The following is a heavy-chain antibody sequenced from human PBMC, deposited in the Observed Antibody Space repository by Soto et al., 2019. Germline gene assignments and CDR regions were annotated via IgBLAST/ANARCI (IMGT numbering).Heavy chain of an antibody. CDR3: AKWSYLDY. D-gene: IGHD3-3*01. V-gene: IGHV3-23*01. J-gene: IGHJ4*02. Sequence: GGSLRLPCTTSGFSFASFAMTWVRQAPGKGLEWVATISGSDGKTYYADSVKGRFSISRDTSRNTLYLQMNSLRADDTAIYYCAKWSYLDYWGQGTRVTVSS. CDR2: ISGSDGKT. CDR1: GFSFASFA.